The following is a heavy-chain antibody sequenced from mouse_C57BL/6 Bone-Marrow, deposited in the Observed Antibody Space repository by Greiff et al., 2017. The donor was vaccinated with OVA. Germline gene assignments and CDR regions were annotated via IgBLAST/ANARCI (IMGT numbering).Heavy chain of an antibody. CDR1: GYTFTSYG. D-gene: IGHD2-2*01. Sequence: QVQLQQSGAELARPGASVKLSCKASGYTFTSYGISWVKQRTGQGLEWIGKIYARSGNTYYNEKFKGKVTITADKSTSTVYLELRSLTSEDSAVYFCAGYGVFPYWGQGTLVTVSA. V-gene: IGHV1-81*01. J-gene: IGHJ3*01. CDR2: IYARSGNT. CDR3: AGYGVFPY.